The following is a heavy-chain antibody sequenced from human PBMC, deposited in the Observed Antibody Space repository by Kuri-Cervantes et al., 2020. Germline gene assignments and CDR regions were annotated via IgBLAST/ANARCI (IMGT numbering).Heavy chain of an antibody. Sequence: ASVKVSCKASGYTLTELSMHWVRQAPGKGLEWMGGFDPEDGETIYAQKFQGRVTMTEDTSTDTAYMELSSLRSEDTAVYYCATTQSDSSWFDYWGQGTLVTVSS. D-gene: IGHD6-13*01. V-gene: IGHV1-24*01. CDR2: FDPEDGET. CDR1: GYTLTELS. CDR3: ATTQSDSSWFDY. J-gene: IGHJ4*02.